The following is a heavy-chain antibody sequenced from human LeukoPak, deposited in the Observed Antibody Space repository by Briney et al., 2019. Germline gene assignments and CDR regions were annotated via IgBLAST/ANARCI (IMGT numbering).Heavy chain of an antibody. D-gene: IGHD3-3*01. CDR3: ARSGPYQRYYDFWTSFDY. Sequence: NPSETLSLTCTVSGGSISSYYWSWIRQPPGKGLEWIGYIYYSGSTNYNPSLKSRVTISVDTSKNQFSLKLSSVTAADTAVYYCARSGPYQRYYDFWTSFDYWGQGTLVTVSS. V-gene: IGHV4-59*01. CDR1: GGSISSYY. J-gene: IGHJ4*02. CDR2: IYYSGST.